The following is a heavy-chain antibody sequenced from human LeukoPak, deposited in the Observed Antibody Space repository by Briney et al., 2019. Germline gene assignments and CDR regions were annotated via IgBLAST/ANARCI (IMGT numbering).Heavy chain of an antibody. D-gene: IGHD1-1*01. V-gene: IGHV3-74*01. CDR1: GFSFSAYW. Sequence: GGSLRLSCAASGFSFSAYWMHWVRQAPGKGLVWVSRINNEGSGTDYADAVKGRFTISRVNVENTLCLQMNSLSADDTAMYYCVRYDVEARRFDYWGQGTLVTVSS. J-gene: IGHJ4*02. CDR2: INNEGSGT. CDR3: VRYDVEARRFDY.